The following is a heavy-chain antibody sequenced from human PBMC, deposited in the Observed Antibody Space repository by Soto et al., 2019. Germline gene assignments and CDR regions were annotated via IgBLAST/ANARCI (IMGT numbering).Heavy chain of an antibody. J-gene: IGHJ4*02. CDR3: VSQRTTVPTQAYFDY. Sequence: SETLSLTCTVSGGSVTNSSYYWGWIRPSPGMGLEWIGSVYYRGRSYSKSSVKSRGTISVDTSKNRFSLSLNSVTASDTAVYFCVSQRTTVPTQAYFDYWGPGALVTVSS. CDR1: GGSVTNSSYY. D-gene: IGHD4-17*01. V-gene: IGHV4-39*01. CDR2: VYYRGRS.